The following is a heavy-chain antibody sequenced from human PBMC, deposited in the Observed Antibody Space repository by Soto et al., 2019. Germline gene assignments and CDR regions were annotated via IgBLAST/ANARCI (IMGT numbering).Heavy chain of an antibody. J-gene: IGHJ4*02. CDR3: ARGLGNYPWSFNS. Sequence: SETLSLTCTVSGGSISDYFWSWIRQPPGKGLEWIGYVYYTVNTNSIPSLKSRVTISVDTSKNQFSLKLRSVTAADTAVYYCARGLGNYPWSFNSWGQGTLVTVSS. CDR1: GGSISDYF. D-gene: IGHD3-16*02. V-gene: IGHV4-59*01. CDR2: VYYTVNT.